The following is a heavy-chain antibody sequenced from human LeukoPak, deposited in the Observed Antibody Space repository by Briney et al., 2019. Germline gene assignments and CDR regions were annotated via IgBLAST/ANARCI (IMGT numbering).Heavy chain of an antibody. CDR3: AKDGGLWVSAHWGDS. Sequence: GGSLRLSCAASEFTFSSYTMSWVRQAPGKGLEWVSTITTSDGNTYYADSVKGRFTVSRDNSKNTLFLQMNSLRAEDTAVYYCAKDGGLWVSAHWGDSWGRGTLVTVSS. J-gene: IGHJ4*02. CDR2: ITTSDGNT. V-gene: IGHV3-23*01. D-gene: IGHD7-27*01. CDR1: EFTFSSYT.